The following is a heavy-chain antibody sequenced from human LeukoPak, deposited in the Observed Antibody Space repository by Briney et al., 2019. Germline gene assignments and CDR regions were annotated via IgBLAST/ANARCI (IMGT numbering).Heavy chain of an antibody. D-gene: IGHD3-3*01. Sequence: GGSLRLSCAASGFSFSNWAMSWVRQAPGKGLEWVSGFTRNDETTSYADSVKGRFTISRDNSKNTLYLQMSSLRAEDTAVYYCAKDRVRITIFGVDWDVWGKGPRSPSPQ. CDR2: FTRNDETT. CDR1: GFSFSNWA. CDR3: AKDRVRITIFGVDWDV. V-gene: IGHV3-23*01. J-gene: IGHJ6*01.